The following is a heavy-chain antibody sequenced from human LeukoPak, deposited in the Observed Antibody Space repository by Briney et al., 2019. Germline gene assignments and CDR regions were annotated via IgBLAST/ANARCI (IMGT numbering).Heavy chain of an antibody. CDR2: MNPNSGNT. V-gene: IGHV1-8*02. CDR1: GYTFIGYS. Sequence: ASVKVSCKASGYTFIGYSMHWVRQATGQGLEWMGWMNPNSGNTGYAQKFQGRVTMTRNTSISTAYMELSSLRSEDTAVYYCARRDRWFAIRDAFDIWGQGTMVTVSS. J-gene: IGHJ3*02. D-gene: IGHD3-10*01. CDR3: ARRDRWFAIRDAFDI.